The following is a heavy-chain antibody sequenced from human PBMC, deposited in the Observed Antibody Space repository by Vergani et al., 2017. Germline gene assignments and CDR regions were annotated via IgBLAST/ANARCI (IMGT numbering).Heavy chain of an antibody. CDR2: ISTSGST. Sequence: QVQLQESGPGLVKPSETLSLTCTVSGGSISSYYWSWIRQPAGKGLEWIGRISTSGSTNYNPSLKSRVTMSVDTSKNQFSLKRSSVPAADTAVYYCARVSQLGQPYSYYGMDVWGLGTTVTVSS. V-gene: IGHV4-4*07. J-gene: IGHJ6*02. D-gene: IGHD6-6*01. CDR3: ARVSQLGQPYSYYGMDV. CDR1: GGSISSYY.